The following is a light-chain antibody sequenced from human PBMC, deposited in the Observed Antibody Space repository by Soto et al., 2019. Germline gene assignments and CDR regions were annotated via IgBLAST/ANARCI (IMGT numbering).Light chain of an antibody. CDR3: HSYTSGSTPPYV. CDR2: DVS. Sequence: QSALTQPASVSGSPGQSITISCTGTSSDVGGYNYVSWYQQHPGKAPKLMIYDVSNRPSGVSNRFSGSKSGNTASLTISGIRAEDEAEYYYHSYTSGSTPPYVFGTGTKLTVL. V-gene: IGLV2-14*01. J-gene: IGLJ1*01. CDR1: SSDVGGYNY.